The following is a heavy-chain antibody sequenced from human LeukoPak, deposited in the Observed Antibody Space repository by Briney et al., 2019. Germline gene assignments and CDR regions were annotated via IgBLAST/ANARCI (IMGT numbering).Heavy chain of an antibody. V-gene: IGHV3-21*01. CDR2: ISGESKYI. D-gene: IGHD3-10*01. Sequence: NPGGSLRLSCAAAGFTFSSSSMNWVRQTPGKGLEWVSSISGESKYIYYADSVTGRFTISRDNAKNSLYLQMSTLRAEDTAVYYCARGAVFQGNYDHWGQGTQVTVSS. J-gene: IGHJ4*02. CDR3: ARGAVFQGNYDH. CDR1: GFTFSSSS.